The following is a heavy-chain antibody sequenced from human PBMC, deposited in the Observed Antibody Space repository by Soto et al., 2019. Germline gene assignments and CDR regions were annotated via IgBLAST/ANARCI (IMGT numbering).Heavy chain of an antibody. CDR2: INPGAGST. V-gene: IGHV1-46*01. CDR3: ARDHRQQLVLGYYYGMDV. Sequence: ASVKVSCKASGYTFTSYFLHWVRQAPGQGLEWMGIINPGAGSTTYAQNFQGRVTMTSDTSTSTVFMELSRLRSDDTAVYYCARDHRQQLVLGYYYGMDVWGQGTTVTVSS. J-gene: IGHJ6*02. D-gene: IGHD6-13*01. CDR1: GYTFTSYF.